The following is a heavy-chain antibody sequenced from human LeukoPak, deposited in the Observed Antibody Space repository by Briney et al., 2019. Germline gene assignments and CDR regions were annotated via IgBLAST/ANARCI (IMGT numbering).Heavy chain of an antibody. D-gene: IGHD3-16*01. V-gene: IGHV4-59*01. J-gene: IGHJ3*02. Sequence: PSETLSLTCTVSGGSISSYYWSWIRQPPGKGLEWIGYIYYSGSTNYNPSLKGRVTISVDTSKNQFSLKLSSVTAADTAVYYCARVPVTDYVWGSSLGAFDIWGQGTMVTVSS. CDR3: ARVPVTDYVWGSSLGAFDI. CDR2: IYYSGST. CDR1: GGSISSYY.